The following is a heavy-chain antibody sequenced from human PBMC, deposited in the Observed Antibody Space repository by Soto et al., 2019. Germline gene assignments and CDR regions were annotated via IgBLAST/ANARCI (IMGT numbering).Heavy chain of an antibody. V-gene: IGHV3-48*01. CDR1: GFTFRNYG. J-gene: IGHJ3*01. CDR2: IGLGSSTK. CDR3: ARDQLYYNDISGRPLNAFDV. Sequence: GGSLRLSCAASGFTFRNYGMNWVRQAPGKGLEWVSYIGLGSSTKYYADSVEGRFTISRDNAKTSLYLQMNSLRAEDTAVYYCARDQLYYNDISGRPLNAFDVWGQGTMVTVS. D-gene: IGHD3-22*01.